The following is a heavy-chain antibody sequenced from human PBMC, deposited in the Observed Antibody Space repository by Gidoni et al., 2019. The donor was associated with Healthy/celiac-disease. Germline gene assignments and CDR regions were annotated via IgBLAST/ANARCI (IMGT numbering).Heavy chain of an antibody. J-gene: IGHJ4*02. CDR2: INPNSGGT. CDR3: ARDAAVAVRGGY. CDR1: GYTFTGYY. D-gene: IGHD6-19*01. V-gene: IGHV1-2*02. Sequence: QVQLVQSGAEVKKPGASVKVSCKASGYTFTGYYMHWVRQAPVQGLEWMGWINPNSGGTNYEQKFQGRVTMTRDTSISTAYMELSRLRSDDTAVYYCARDAAVAVRGGYWGQGTLVTVSS.